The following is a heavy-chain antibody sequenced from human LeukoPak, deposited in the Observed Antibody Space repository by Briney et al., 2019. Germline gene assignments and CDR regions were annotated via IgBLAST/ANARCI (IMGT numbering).Heavy chain of an antibody. CDR3: ARDPSKGSGSYPPV. CDR1: GGSISSGSYY. CDR2: IYTSGST. D-gene: IGHD3-10*01. Sequence: SETLSLTCTVSGGSISSGSYYWSWIRQPAGKGLEWIERIYTSGSTNYNPSLKSRVTISVDTSKNQFSLKLSSVTAADTAVYYCARDPSKGSGSYPPVWGQGTLVTVSS. J-gene: IGHJ4*02. V-gene: IGHV4-61*02.